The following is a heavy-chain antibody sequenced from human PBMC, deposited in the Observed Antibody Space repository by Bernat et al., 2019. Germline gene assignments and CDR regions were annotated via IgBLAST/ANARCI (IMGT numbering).Heavy chain of an antibody. V-gene: IGHV3-7*02. J-gene: IGHJ4*02. Sequence: EVRLVESGGGLVQPGGSLRLSCAASGFTFSAYWMSWVHQAPGKGLEWVANIKQDGSEKYYVDSVKGRFTISRDNAKNSLYLQMNSLRAEDTAVYYCAASWLRNFDYWGQGTLVTVSS. CDR2: IKQDGSEK. D-gene: IGHD5-12*01. CDR1: GFTFSAYW. CDR3: AASWLRNFDY.